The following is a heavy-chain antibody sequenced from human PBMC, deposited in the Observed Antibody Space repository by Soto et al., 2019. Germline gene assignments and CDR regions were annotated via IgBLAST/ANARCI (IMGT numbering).Heavy chain of an antibody. CDR3: ATERYSGYDLYD. CDR2: ICHSGST. V-gene: IGHV4-30-2*01. J-gene: IGHJ4*02. CDR1: GGSSSSGGCS. Sequence: PAETLSLTCGVSGGSSSSGGCSWSWIRQPPGKGLEWIGYICHSGSTDYNTSLKSRVTISVDRSKNQFSLKLSSAAAADTAVYYCATERYSGYDLYDWGQGTLVTVSS. D-gene: IGHD5-12*01.